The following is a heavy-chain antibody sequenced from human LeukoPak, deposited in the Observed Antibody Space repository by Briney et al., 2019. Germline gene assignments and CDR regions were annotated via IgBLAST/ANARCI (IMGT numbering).Heavy chain of an antibody. CDR2: IYDSGTT. Sequence: GGSLRLSCAASGFTLSNHWMTWVRQVPGKGLEWVLVIYDSGTTYYADSVKGRFLIFRDTSKNTVDLQMNSLRVEDTAVYYCAGRRSSGWYAYWGQGTLVTVSS. V-gene: IGHV3-53*01. J-gene: IGHJ4*02. D-gene: IGHD6-19*01. CDR1: GFTLSNHW. CDR3: AGRRSSGWYAY.